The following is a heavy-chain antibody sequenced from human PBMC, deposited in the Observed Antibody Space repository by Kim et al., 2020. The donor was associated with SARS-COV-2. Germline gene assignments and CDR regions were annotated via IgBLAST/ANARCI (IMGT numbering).Heavy chain of an antibody. J-gene: IGHJ3*01. D-gene: IGHD3-3*01. CDR1: GYDFNRHW. V-gene: IGHV5-51*01. CDR3: ATHPSSVSTLEAFDF. CDR2: IYPRDSDI. Sequence: GESLKISCKASGYDFNRHWIGWVRQLPGKGLEWVAIIYPRDSDIRYSPSFEGQVTISADTSVSTAYLHWTSLKATDTAMYYCATHPSSVSTLEAFDFWGQGTLVPVSA.